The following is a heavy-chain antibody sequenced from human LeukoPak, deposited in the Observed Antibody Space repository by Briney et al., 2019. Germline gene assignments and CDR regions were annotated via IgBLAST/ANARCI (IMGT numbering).Heavy chain of an antibody. CDR1: GYSFTTYW. CDR2: IDPSDSYT. D-gene: IGHD6-25*01. V-gene: IGHV5-10-1*01. CDR3: ARQAVDYYYGMDV. Sequence: HGASLQISCKGSGYSFTTYWISWVRQLPGKGLEWMGRIDPSDSYTNYSPSFQGHVTMSADRSISTAYLQWSSLKASDTALYYCARQAVDYYYGMDVWGQGTTVTVSS. J-gene: IGHJ6*02.